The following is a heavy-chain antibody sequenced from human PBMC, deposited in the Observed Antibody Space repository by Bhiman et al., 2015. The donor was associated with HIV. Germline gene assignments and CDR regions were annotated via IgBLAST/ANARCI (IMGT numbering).Heavy chain of an antibody. J-gene: IGHJ4*02. CDR2: ISGSSSYI. CDR1: GFTFNNYR. V-gene: IGHV3-21*01. CDR3: ARGAPDGYTYLNY. Sequence: EVQLVESGGGLVKPGGSLRLSCAGSGFTFNNYRINWVRQAPGRGLDWVSSISGSSSYIYYADSMKGRFNTSRDNAKNSLYLQMTSLRAEDTAVYYCARGAPDGYTYLNYWGQGTLVTVSS. D-gene: IGHD5-24*01.